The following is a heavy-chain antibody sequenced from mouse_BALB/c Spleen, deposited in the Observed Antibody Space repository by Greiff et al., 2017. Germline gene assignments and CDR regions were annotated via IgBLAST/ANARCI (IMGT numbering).Heavy chain of an antibody. J-gene: IGHJ3*01. Sequence: QVQLQQSGPELVKPGASVKMSCKASGYTFTSYWMHWVKQRPGQGLEWIGEINPSNGRTNYNEKFKSKATLTVDKSSNTAYMQLSSLTSEDSAVYFCARRRTASFAYWGQGTLVTVSA. CDR2: INPSNGRT. D-gene: IGHD1-2*01. CDR3: ARRRTASFAY. V-gene: IGHV1S81*02. CDR1: GYTFTSYW.